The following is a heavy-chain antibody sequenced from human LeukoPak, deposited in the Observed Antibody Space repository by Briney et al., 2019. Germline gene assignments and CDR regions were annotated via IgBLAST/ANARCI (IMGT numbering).Heavy chain of an antibody. CDR3: ARFKYYYDSSDAFDI. V-gene: IGHV4-39*01. D-gene: IGHD3-22*01. Sequence: SETLSLTCIVSGGSISRTSYYWGWIRQPPGKGLEWIGSIYYSGSTYYNPSLKSRVTISVDTSKNQFSLKLSSVTAADTAVYYCARFKYYYDSSDAFDIWGQGTMVTVSS. CDR1: GGSISRTSYY. J-gene: IGHJ3*02. CDR2: IYYSGST.